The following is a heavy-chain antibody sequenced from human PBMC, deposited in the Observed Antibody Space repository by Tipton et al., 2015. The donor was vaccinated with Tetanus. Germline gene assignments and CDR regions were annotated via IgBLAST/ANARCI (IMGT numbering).Heavy chain of an antibody. D-gene: IGHD5-12*01. CDR1: GFTFTDYS. Sequence: GSLRLSCAAPGFTFTDYSLIWVRQAPGKGLEWVSSLGTTSGYIFYADSVKGQFTISRDDAKNSLFLQMNSLRAEDTAVYYCARGPRLLLYYFDSWGQGTLVTVSS. V-gene: IGHV3-21*01. CDR3: ARGPRLLLYYFDS. J-gene: IGHJ4*02. CDR2: LGTTSGYI.